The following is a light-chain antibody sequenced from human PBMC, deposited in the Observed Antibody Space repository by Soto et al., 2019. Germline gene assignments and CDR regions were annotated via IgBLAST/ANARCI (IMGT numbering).Light chain of an antibody. CDR3: SSYTSSSTLV. J-gene: IGLJ2*01. CDR1: SSDVGGYNY. V-gene: IGLV2-14*01. CDR2: DVS. Sequence: QSVLTQPASVSGSPGQSITLSCTGTSSDVGGYNYVSWYQQHPGKAPKFMIYDVSNRPSGVSNRFSGSKSGNTASLTISGLQAEDKADYYCSSYTSSSTLVFGGGTKLTVL.